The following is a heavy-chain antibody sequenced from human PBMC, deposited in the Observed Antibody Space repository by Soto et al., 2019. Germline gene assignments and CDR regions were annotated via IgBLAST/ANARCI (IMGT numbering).Heavy chain of an antibody. Sequence: GGSLRLSCTASGFTFSNAWMSWVRQAPGKGLEWVGRIKSKTDGGTTDYAAPVKGRFTISRDDSKNTLYLQMNSLKTEDTAVYYCTTDQWGDSNDYWGQGTLVTVSS. V-gene: IGHV3-15*01. D-gene: IGHD3-22*01. J-gene: IGHJ4*02. CDR1: GFTFSNAW. CDR2: IKSKTDGGTT. CDR3: TTDQWGDSNDY.